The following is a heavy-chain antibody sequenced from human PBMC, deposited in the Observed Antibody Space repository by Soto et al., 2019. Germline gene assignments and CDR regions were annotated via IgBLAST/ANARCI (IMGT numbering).Heavy chain of an antibody. CDR3: AQGEDAFFYYGLDV. CDR1: GGSITSSY. V-gene: IGHV4-59*01. CDR2: IYDTGISGYTPST. Sequence: QVQLQESGPRLVKPSATLSLTCTVSGGSITSSYWSWIRRPPGKGLEWIAYIYDTGISGYTPSTSYNPSLESRVTMSVDTSKSQFSLKLTPVTAADTAVYYCAQGEDAFFYYGLDVWGQGITVTVSS. J-gene: IGHJ6*02.